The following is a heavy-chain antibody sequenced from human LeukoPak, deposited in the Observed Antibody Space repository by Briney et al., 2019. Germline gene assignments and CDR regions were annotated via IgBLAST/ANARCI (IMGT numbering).Heavy chain of an antibody. J-gene: IGHJ4*02. CDR2: IWNDGSNK. Sequence: GGSLRLSCAASGFPFSSYGMHWVRQAPGKGLEWVAVIWNDGSNKYYVESVKGRFTISRDDSKNTLYLQMNSLRAEDTAVYYCARSRGAGSSRVGDNFDCWGQGTLVTVSS. D-gene: IGHD1-26*01. CDR1: GFPFSSYG. CDR3: ARSRGAGSSRVGDNFDC. V-gene: IGHV3-33*01.